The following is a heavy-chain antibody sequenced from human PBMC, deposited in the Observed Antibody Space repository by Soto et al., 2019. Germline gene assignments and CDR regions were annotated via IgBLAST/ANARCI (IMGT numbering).Heavy chain of an antibody. Sequence: EVQLVESGGGLVQPGGSLRLSCAASGFTFSSYEMNWVRQAPGKGLEWVSYISSSGSTIYYADSVKGRFTISRDNAKNSLYLQMNSLGPEDTAVYYCARGGDIVVVVSATPRWFDPWGQGTLVTVSS. D-gene: IGHD2-15*01. CDR2: ISSSGSTI. CDR3: ARGGDIVVVVSATPRWFDP. V-gene: IGHV3-48*03. J-gene: IGHJ5*02. CDR1: GFTFSSYE.